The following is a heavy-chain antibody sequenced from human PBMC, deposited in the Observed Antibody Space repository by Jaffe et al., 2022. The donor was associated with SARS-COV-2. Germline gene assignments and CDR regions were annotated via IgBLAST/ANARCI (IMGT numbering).Heavy chain of an antibody. CDR3: ARMLETYYYGSGSYPLGMDV. CDR1: GFTFSSYW. D-gene: IGHD3-10*01. J-gene: IGHJ6*02. Sequence: EVQLVESGGGLVQPGGSLRLSCAASGFTFSSYWMHWVRQAPGKGLVWVSRINSDGSSTSYADSVKGRFTISRDNAKNTLYLQMNSLRAEDTAVYYCARMLETYYYGSGSYPLGMDVWGQGTTVTVSS. CDR2: INSDGSST. V-gene: IGHV3-74*01.